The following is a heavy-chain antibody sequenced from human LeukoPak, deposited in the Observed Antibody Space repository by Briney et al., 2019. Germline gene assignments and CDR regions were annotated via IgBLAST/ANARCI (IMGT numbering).Heavy chain of an antibody. J-gene: IGHJ4*02. CDR2: IYYSGST. CDR3: ARTVRGHFDY. V-gene: IGHV4-59*01. D-gene: IGHD3-10*01. Sequence: SETLSLTCTVSGGSISGYYWSWIRQPPGKGLEWIGYIYYSGSTNYNPSLKSRVTISVDTSKNQFSLKLSSVSAADTAVYYCARTVRGHFDYWGQGTLVTVSS. CDR1: GGSISGYY.